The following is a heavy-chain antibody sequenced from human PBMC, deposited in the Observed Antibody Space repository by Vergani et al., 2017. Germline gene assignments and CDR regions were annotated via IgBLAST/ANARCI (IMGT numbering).Heavy chain of an antibody. Sequence: EVQLVQSGAEVKKPGESLKISCQISGYSFTNYWIGWVRQMPGKGLGWMGIIHPADSDTRYSPSFQGQVTISVDKSTSTAYLQRSSLRASDSAMYYCARLYGRDSSGSKYFDYWGQGTLVTVSS. J-gene: IGHJ4*02. V-gene: IGHV5-51*01. CDR2: IHPADSDT. CDR3: ARLYGRDSSGSKYFDY. D-gene: IGHD3-22*01. CDR1: GYSFTNYW.